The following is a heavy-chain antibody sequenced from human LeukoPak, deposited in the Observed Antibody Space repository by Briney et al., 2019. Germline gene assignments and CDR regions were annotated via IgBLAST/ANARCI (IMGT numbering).Heavy chain of an antibody. CDR2: INTNTGNP. CDR3: ASASVFWSGPNDWFDP. J-gene: IGHJ5*02. D-gene: IGHD3-3*01. V-gene: IGHV7-4-1*02. CDR1: GYTFTSYA. Sequence: ASVKVSCKASGYTFTSYAMNWVRQAPGQGLEWMGWINTNTGNPTYAQGFTGRFVFSLDTSVSTAYLQISSLKAEDTAVYYSASASVFWSGPNDWFDPWGQGTLVTVSS.